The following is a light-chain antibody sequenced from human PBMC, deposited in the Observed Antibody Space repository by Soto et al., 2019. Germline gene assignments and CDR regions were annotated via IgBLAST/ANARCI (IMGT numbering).Light chain of an antibody. CDR3: LQYHNLWA. J-gene: IGKJ1*01. V-gene: IGKV3-15*01. Sequence: EIVMTQSPATLSVSPGERATLSCRASQNICSNVAWYQQRPGQAPRLLIYRASTRATGIPARFSGSGSGTEFTLTISSLQSEDFTVYSCLQYHNLWAFGQGTKVEIK. CDR1: QNICSN. CDR2: RAS.